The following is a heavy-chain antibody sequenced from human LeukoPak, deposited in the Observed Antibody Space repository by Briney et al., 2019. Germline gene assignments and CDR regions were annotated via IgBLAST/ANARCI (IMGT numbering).Heavy chain of an antibody. Sequence: MPSETLSLTCTFSGGSFSPAHWSWIRQPPGKGLEWIGVICDNGNTYYNPSLKSRVTISVDTSKSRFSLKLSSLAAADTAVYYCATGRDPYKTGHWGQGTLVTVSS. V-gene: IGHV4-59*01. CDR1: GGSFSPAH. CDR2: ICDNGNT. D-gene: IGHD5-24*01. J-gene: IGHJ4*02. CDR3: ATGRDPYKTGH.